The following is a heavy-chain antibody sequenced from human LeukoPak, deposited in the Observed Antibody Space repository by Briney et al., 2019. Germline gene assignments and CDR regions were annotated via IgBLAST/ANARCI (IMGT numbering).Heavy chain of an antibody. J-gene: IGHJ5*02. D-gene: IGHD5-18*01. CDR3: VRRVNTYGGWFDR. CDR1: GGSISSYY. V-gene: IGHV4-59*08. Sequence: SETLSLTCTVSGGSISSYYWSWIRQPPGKGLEWIGYIYYSGSTNYNPSLKSRVTISVDTSKNQFSLKLSSVTAADTAIYYCVRRVNTYGGWFDRWGQGALVTVSS. CDR2: IYYSGST.